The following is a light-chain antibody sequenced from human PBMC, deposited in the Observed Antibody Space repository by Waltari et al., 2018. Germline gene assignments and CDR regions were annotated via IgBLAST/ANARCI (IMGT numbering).Light chain of an antibody. CDR1: SSDVGVDNP. J-gene: IGLJ3*02. V-gene: IGLV2-14*01. Sequence: QSALTQPASVSWYPGQSIPIPCTGTSSDVGVDNPVTWYQQHPGKAPKLMLYEVSNRPSGVSNRFSGSKSGNTASLTISGLQAEDEADYYCSSYTSNSLSWVFGGGTKLTVL. CDR3: SSYTSNSLSWV. CDR2: EVS.